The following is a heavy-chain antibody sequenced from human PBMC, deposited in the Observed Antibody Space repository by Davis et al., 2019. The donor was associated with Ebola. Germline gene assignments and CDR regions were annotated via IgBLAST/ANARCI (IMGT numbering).Heavy chain of an antibody. J-gene: IGHJ3*02. CDR2: IYTGDSDT. CDR1: GNSFSSHW. V-gene: IGHV5-51*01. Sequence: GASLKISCKDSGNSFSSHWIGWVRQMPGKGLEWMGIIYTGDSDTRYSPSFRGQVTISADKSIKTAFLQWSSLKASDTALYYCASLRRTITGMDDGFDMWGQGTMVTVSS. D-gene: IGHD2-8*02. CDR3: ASLRRTITGMDDGFDM.